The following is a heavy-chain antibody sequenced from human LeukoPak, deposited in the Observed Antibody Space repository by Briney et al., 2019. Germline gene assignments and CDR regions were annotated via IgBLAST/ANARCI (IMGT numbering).Heavy chain of an antibody. D-gene: IGHD3-10*02. V-gene: IGHV4-59*08. J-gene: IGHJ4*02. Sequence: SETLSLTCTVSGGSISSYYWSWIRQPPGKGLEWIGYIYYSGSTNYNPSLKSRVTLAVDTSKNQFSLRLSSVTAADTAIYYCARGLCGIWPEGAFDNWGQGILVTVSS. CDR2: IYYSGST. CDR1: GGSISSYY. CDR3: ARGLCGIWPEGAFDN.